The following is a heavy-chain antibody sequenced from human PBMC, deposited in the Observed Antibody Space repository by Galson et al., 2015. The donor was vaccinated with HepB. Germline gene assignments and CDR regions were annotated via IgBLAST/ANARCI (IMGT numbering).Heavy chain of an antibody. D-gene: IGHD7-27*01. Sequence: SLRLSCAASGFTVSSNYMSWVRQAPGKGLEWVSLIYSGGSTYYADSLKGRFTNSRHNSKNTLYLQMNSLRAEDTAVYYCATVGTTNRGGMDVWGQGTTVTVSS. CDR1: GFTVSSNY. CDR2: IYSGGST. J-gene: IGHJ6*02. CDR3: ATVGTTNRGGMDV. V-gene: IGHV3-53*04.